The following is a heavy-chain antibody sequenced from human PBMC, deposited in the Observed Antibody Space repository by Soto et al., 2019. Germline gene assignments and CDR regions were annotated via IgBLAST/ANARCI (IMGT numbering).Heavy chain of an antibody. Sequence: GGSLRLSCAVSGFTFSDNYMDWVRQTPGKGLEWVGRSKNKADGYTTEYAASVKGRFTISRDDSKKSLYLQMNSLKTEDTAAYYCARGHWGFDVWGQGTTVTVSS. CDR3: ARGHWGFDV. CDR2: SKNKADGYTT. J-gene: IGHJ6*02. V-gene: IGHV3-72*01. D-gene: IGHD7-27*01. CDR1: GFTFSDNY.